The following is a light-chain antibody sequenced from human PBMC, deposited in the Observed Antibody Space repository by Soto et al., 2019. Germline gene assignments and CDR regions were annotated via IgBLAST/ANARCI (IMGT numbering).Light chain of an antibody. CDR2: GAS. CDR3: QQYGRSFWT. Sequence: EIVLTQSPGTLSLSPGERATLSCRASQSVSSSYLAWYQQKPGQAPRLLIYGASSRATGIPDRFSGSGSGTDFTLTISKLEPEDFAVYYSQQYGRSFWTFRQGTKVEIK. V-gene: IGKV3-20*01. J-gene: IGKJ1*01. CDR1: QSVSSSY.